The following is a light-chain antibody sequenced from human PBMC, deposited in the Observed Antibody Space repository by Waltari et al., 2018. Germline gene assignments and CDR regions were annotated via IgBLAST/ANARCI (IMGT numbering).Light chain of an antibody. CDR1: NSNLGRNP. CDR3: AAWDDSLRGDV. Sequence: QPVLTQPPSASGTPGQRVTISCSGRNSNLGRNPVNWDQQFPGTAPKPLIYTNTQRPSGVPDRFSGSKSGTSASLAISGLQSEDEAEYYCAAWDDSLRGDVFGTGTKVTVL. J-gene: IGLJ1*01. V-gene: IGLV1-44*01. CDR2: TNT.